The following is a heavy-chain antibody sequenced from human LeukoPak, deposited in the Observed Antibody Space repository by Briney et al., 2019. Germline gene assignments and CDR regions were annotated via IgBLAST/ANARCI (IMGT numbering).Heavy chain of an antibody. CDR1: GFTFSSYG. D-gene: IGHD6-19*01. CDR2: IWYDGSNK. Sequence: GGSLRLSCAASGFTFSSYGMHWVRQAPGKGLEWVAVIWYDGSNKYYADSVKGRFTISRDNSKNTLYLQMNSLRAEDTAVYYCARSYGLVRRYFDYWGQGTLVTVSS. J-gene: IGHJ4*02. V-gene: IGHV3-33*01. CDR3: ARSYGLVRRYFDY.